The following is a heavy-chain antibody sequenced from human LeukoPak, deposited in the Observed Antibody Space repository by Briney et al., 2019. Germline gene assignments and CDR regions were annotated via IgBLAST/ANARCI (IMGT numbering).Heavy chain of an antibody. D-gene: IGHD6-19*01. J-gene: IGHJ4*02. V-gene: IGHV1-2*02. CDR1: GYTFTGYY. CDR2: INPNTGDT. CDR3: ASYPRYSSSPPFDY. Sequence: ASVKVSCKASGYTFTGYYMHWVRQAPGQGLEWMAWINPNTGDTHYAQRFQGRVTIPRDTTINKAYVERSRLTSDDTAVYYCASYPRYSSSPPFDYWGQGTLVTVCS.